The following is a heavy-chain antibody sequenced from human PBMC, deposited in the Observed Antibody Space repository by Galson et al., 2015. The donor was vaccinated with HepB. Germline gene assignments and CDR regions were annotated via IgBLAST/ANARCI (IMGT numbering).Heavy chain of an antibody. Sequence: SLRLSCAASGFSFSTYSMHWVRQAPGKGLEWVGRIRSKTDGGRTDHAAPVKGRFTISRDDSKNTLYLQMNSLKTEDTAVYYCTTAQLSAYYYDRSGYYDYFDHWGQGTLVTVSS. D-gene: IGHD3-22*01. CDR3: TTAQLSAYYYDRSGYYDYFDH. V-gene: IGHV3-15*01. CDR1: GFSFSTYS. CDR2: IRSKTDGGRT. J-gene: IGHJ4*02.